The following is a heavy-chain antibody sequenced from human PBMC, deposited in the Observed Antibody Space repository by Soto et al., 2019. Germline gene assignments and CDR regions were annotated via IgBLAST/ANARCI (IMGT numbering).Heavy chain of an antibody. Sequence: SVKVSCKASGGTFSSYAISWVRQAPGQGLEWMGGIIPIFGTANYAQKFQGRVTITADESTSTAYMELSSLRSEDTAVYYCASLPRGPATASDYWGQGTLVTVSS. D-gene: IGHD2-21*02. V-gene: IGHV1-69*13. CDR2: IIPIFGTA. CDR1: GGTFSSYA. CDR3: ASLPRGPATASDY. J-gene: IGHJ4*02.